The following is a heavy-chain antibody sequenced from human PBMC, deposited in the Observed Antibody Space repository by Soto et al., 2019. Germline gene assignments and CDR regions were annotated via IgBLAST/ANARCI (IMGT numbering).Heavy chain of an antibody. J-gene: IGHJ4*02. Sequence: PSETLSLTCTVSGGSISSSSYYWGWIRQPPGKGLEWIGSIYYSGSTYYNPSLKSRVTISVDTSKNQFSLKLSSVTAADTAVYFCARNFAPQGQYNFDYWGQGTLVTVSS. D-gene: IGHD5-18*01. CDR1: GGSISSSSYY. CDR3: ARNFAPQGQYNFDY. V-gene: IGHV4-39*01. CDR2: IYYSGST.